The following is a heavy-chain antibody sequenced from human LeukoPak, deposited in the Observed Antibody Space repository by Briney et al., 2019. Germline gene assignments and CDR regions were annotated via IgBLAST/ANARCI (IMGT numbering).Heavy chain of an antibody. CDR2: IYSNGKE. D-gene: IGHD2-15*01. V-gene: IGHV3-53*01. J-gene: IGHJ5*01. Sequence: PGGSLRLSCLASGFSVDSNYMSWVRQAPGKGLEWVSVIYSNGKEYYAESAKGRFTISRDISKNSLDLQMNRLRGDDTAVYHCARESPTSGIDSWGRGTLVIVSS. CDR3: ARESPTSGIDS. CDR1: GFSVDSNY.